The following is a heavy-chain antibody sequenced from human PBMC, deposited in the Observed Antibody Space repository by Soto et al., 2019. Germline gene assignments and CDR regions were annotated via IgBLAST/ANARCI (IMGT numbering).Heavy chain of an antibody. D-gene: IGHD3-3*01. CDR3: ARDSYYDFWSGYYTGTYYYGMDV. J-gene: IGHJ6*02. Sequence: VSLRLSCAASGFTFSSYWMSWVRQAPGKGLEWVANIKQDGSEKYYVDSVKGRFTISRDNAKNSLYLQMNSLRAEDTTVYYCARDSYYDFWSGYYTGTYYYGMDVWGQGTTVTVS. V-gene: IGHV3-7*01. CDR2: IKQDGSEK. CDR1: GFTFSSYW.